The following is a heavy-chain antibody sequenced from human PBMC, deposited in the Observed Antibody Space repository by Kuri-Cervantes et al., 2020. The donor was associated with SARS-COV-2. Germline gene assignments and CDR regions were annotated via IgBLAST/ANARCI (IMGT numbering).Heavy chain of an antibody. D-gene: IGHD3-3*01. V-gene: IGHV3-23*03. CDR1: GFTFSSYA. Sequence: GESLKISCAASGFTFSSYAMSWVRQAPGKGLEWVSVIYSGGSSTYYADSVKGRFTISRDNSKNTLYLQMNSLRAEDTAVYYCAKVAKYYDFWSGPSAAYYFDYWGQGTTVPSPQ. CDR3: AKVAKYYDFWSGPSAAYYFDY. CDR2: IYSGGSST. J-gene: IGHJ4*03.